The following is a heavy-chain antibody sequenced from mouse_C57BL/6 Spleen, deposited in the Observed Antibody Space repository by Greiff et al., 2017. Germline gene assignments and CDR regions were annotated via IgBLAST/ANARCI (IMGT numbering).Heavy chain of an antibody. Sequence: VQLQQPGTELVKPGASVKLSCKASGYTFTSYWMHWVKQRPGQGLEWIGNINPSNGGTTYNEKFKSKATLTVDKSSSTAYMKLSSLTAEDSAVYYCSRRGYGSSYRYAMDYWDQGTSVTVST. D-gene: IGHD1-1*01. J-gene: IGHJ4*01. CDR1: GYTFTSYW. V-gene: IGHV1-53*01. CDR3: SRRGYGSSYRYAMDY. CDR2: INPSNGGT.